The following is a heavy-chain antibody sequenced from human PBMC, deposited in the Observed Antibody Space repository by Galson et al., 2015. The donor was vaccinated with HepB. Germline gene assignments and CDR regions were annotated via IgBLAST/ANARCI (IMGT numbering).Heavy chain of an antibody. J-gene: IGHJ4*02. CDR2: TSYGGSNK. V-gene: IGHV3-30*18. CDR3: AKDREQWLVHYFDY. D-gene: IGHD6-19*01. CDR1: GFTFSSYG. Sequence: SLRLSCAASGFTFSSYGMHWVRQAPGKGLEWVAVTSYGGSNKYYADSVKGRFTISRDNSKNRLYLQMNSLRAEDTAVYYCAKDREQWLVHYFDYWGQGTLVTVSS.